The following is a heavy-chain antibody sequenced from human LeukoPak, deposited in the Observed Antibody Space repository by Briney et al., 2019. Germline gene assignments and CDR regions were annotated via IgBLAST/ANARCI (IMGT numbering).Heavy chain of an antibody. CDR1: GGSISSSSYY. D-gene: IGHD1-26*01. CDR3: ARHSSGSYSRPFDY. J-gene: IGHJ4*02. CDR2: IYYSGST. V-gene: IGHV4-39*01. Sequence: PSETLSLTCTVSGGSISSSSYYWGWIRQPPGKGLEWIGSIYYSGSTYYNPSLKSRVTISVDTSKNQFSLKLSSVTAADTAVYYCARHSSGSYSRPFDYWGQGTLVTVSS.